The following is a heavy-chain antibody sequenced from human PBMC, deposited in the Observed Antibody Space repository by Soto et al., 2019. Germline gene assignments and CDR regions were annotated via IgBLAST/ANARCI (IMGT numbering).Heavy chain of an antibody. V-gene: IGHV4-59*01. Sequence: SETLSLTCTVSGGSISSYYWSWIRQPPGKGLEWIGYIYYSGSTNYNPSLKSRVTISVDTSKNQFSLKLSSVTAADTAVYYCASRTTVTTGGMDVWGQGTTVTVS. CDR2: IYYSGST. J-gene: IGHJ6*02. CDR1: GGSISSYY. D-gene: IGHD4-17*01. CDR3: ASRTTVTTGGMDV.